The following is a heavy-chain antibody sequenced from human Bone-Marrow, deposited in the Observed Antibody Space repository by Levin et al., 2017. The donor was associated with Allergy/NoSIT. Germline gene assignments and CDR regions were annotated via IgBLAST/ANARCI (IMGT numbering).Heavy chain of an antibody. Sequence: PGGSLRLSCAASGFTFSSYAMHWVRQAPGKGLEWVAVISYDGSNKYYADSVKGRFTISRDNSKNTLYLQMNSLRAEDTAVYYCAREETYGIAAAGAFDYWGQGTLVTVSS. D-gene: IGHD6-13*01. CDR1: GFTFSSYA. V-gene: IGHV3-30-3*01. CDR2: ISYDGSNK. CDR3: AREETYGIAAAGAFDY. J-gene: IGHJ4*02.